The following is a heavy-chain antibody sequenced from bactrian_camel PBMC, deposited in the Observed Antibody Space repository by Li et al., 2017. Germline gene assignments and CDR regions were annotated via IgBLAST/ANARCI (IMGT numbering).Heavy chain of an antibody. Sequence: VQLVESGGGSVQAGGSLRLSCAASDRSLSRLYCMGWFRQAPGKEREFVSALGSDGSTKYADSVKGRFTITHDNTKNTHFLEMNNLQPDDSAVYYCAAVSTGPCLSVISRGSPQWGDFQFWGQGTQVTVS. D-gene: IGHD5*01. J-gene: IGHJ4*01. CDR1: DRSLSRLYC. CDR3: AAVSTGPCLSVISRGSPQWGDFQF. V-gene: IGHV3S57*01. CDR2: LGSDGST.